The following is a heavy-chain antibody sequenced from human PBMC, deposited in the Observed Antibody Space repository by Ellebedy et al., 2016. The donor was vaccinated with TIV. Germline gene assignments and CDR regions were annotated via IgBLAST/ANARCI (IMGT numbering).Heavy chain of an antibody. D-gene: IGHD3-9*01. CDR3: ARRFDIVTGSYPHGYYGLDI. CDR2: INAGIGNT. Sequence: AASVKVSCKASGYTFTTYAIHWVRQAPGQRPEWMGWINAGIGNTKYSENFQGRVTITTDTSASTAYMELSSLRSEDTAVYYCARRFDIVTGSYPHGYYGLDIWGQGTTVTVSS. V-gene: IGHV1-3*01. CDR1: GYTFTTYA. J-gene: IGHJ6*02.